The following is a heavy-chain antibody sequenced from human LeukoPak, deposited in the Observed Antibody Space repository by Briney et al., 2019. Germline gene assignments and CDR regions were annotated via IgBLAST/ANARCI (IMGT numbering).Heavy chain of an antibody. J-gene: IGHJ4*02. Sequence: PSETLSLTCTVSGYSISSGYYWAWIRQPPGKGLEWIGNVYPSGTTYYNPSLKSRVTMSVDTSRNQFSLKLSSVTAADTAVYYCARGVEYSSAFDYWGQGTLVTVSS. CDR3: ARGVEYSSAFDY. D-gene: IGHD6-19*01. V-gene: IGHV4-38-2*02. CDR1: GYSISSGYY. CDR2: VYPSGTT.